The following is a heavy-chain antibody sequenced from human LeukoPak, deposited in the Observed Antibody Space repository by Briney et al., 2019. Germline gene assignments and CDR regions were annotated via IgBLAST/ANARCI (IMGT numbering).Heavy chain of an antibody. V-gene: IGHV1-8*03. J-gene: IGHJ5*02. CDR1: GYTFTSYD. CDR3: ARRFSSGYYPNWFDP. D-gene: IGHD3-22*01. Sequence: GASVKVSCKASGYTFTSYDINWVRQATGQGLEWMGWMNPNSGNTGYAQKFQGRVTITRNTSISTAYMELSSLRSEDTAVYYCARRFSSGYYPNWFDPWGQGTLVTVSS. CDR2: MNPNSGNT.